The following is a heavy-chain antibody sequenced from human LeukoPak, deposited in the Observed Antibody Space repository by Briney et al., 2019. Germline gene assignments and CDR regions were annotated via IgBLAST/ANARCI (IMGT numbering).Heavy chain of an antibody. Sequence: PGGSLRLSCAASGFTFSRYAMHWVRQAPGEGLEYVSAISSNGGSTYYASSVKGRFTISRDKSKNTLYLQMGSLRAEDMAVYYCVREREDAFDIWGQGTMVTVSS. J-gene: IGHJ3*02. CDR3: VREREDAFDI. CDR2: ISSNGGST. CDR1: GFTFSRYA. V-gene: IGHV3-64*01.